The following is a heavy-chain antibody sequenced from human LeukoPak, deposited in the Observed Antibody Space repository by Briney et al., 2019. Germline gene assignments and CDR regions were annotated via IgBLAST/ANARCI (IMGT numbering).Heavy chain of an antibody. CDR3: AKDWDQLVPSKSGPPRYFYFMDV. Sequence: GASVKVSCKASGYTFTGYYMHWVRQAPGQGPEWMGWIDPNRGGTNYAHRFQDRVTITRDTSISTVHMELNNLRSDDTAVYYCAKDWDQLVPSKSGPPRYFYFMDVWGKGTSVIVSS. J-gene: IGHJ6*03. CDR1: GYTFTGYY. D-gene: IGHD2-15*01. V-gene: IGHV1-2*07. CDR2: IDPNRGGT.